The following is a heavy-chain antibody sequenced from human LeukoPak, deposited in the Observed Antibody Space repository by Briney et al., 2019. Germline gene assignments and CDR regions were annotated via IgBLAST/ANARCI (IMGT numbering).Heavy chain of an antibody. D-gene: IGHD2-2*01. CDR1: GDSVSSNSAA. V-gene: IGHV6-1*01. CDR3: ARDLSPYCSSTSCYSDAFDI. CDR2: TYYRSKWYN. Sequence: SQTLSLTCAISGDSVSSNSAAWNWIRQSPSIGLEWLGRTYYRSKWYNDYAVSVKSRITINPDTSKNQFSLQLNSVTPEDTAVYYCARDLSPYCSSTSCYSDAFDIWGQGTMVTVSS. J-gene: IGHJ3*02.